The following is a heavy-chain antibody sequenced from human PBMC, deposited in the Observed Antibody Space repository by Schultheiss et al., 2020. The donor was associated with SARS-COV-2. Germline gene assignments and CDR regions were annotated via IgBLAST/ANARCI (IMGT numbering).Heavy chain of an antibody. Sequence: GGSLRLSCAASGFTFSSYAMSWVRQAPGKGLEWVSYISSSSSYTNYADSVKGRFTISRDNSKNTLYLQMNSLRAEDTAVYYCARELRGKQQPYYYYGMDVWGQGTTVTVSS. J-gene: IGHJ6*02. CDR1: GFTFSSYA. V-gene: IGHV3-21*05. CDR3: ARELRGKQQPYYYYGMDV. D-gene: IGHD6-13*01. CDR2: ISSSSSYT.